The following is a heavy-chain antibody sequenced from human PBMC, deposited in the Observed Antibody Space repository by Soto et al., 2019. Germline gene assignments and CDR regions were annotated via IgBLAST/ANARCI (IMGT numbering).Heavy chain of an antibody. D-gene: IGHD1-7*01. CDR2: IIPIFGTA. Sequence: SVKVSCKASGGTFSSYAISWVRQAPGQGLGWMGGIIPIFGTANYAQKFQGRVTITADKSTSTAYMELSSLRSEDTAVYYCARTEAGTYYYGMDVWGQGTTVAV. V-gene: IGHV1-69*06. J-gene: IGHJ6*02. CDR1: GGTFSSYA. CDR3: ARTEAGTYYYGMDV.